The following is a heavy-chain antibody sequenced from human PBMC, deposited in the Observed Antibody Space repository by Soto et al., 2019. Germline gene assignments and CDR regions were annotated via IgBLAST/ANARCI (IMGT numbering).Heavy chain of an antibody. CDR2: INVSGGT. V-gene: IGHV4-34*01. D-gene: IGHD2-15*01. Sequence: QVQLQQWGAGLLKPSETLSLTCAVSGGSFSGYFWSWLRQPPGKGLEWIGEINVSGGTDYNPSLESRVTISVVRSKTQFSLNLRSVTAADTAVYYCARGLSGGNHLHFDFWGQGTLVTVSS. J-gene: IGHJ4*02. CDR1: GGSFSGYF. CDR3: ARGLSGGNHLHFDF.